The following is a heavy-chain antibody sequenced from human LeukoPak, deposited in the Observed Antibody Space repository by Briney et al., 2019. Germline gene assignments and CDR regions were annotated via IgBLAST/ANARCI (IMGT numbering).Heavy chain of an antibody. CDR2: IYHSGST. CDR3: ARGLGRWLQLRWFDP. V-gene: IGHV4-30-2*01. J-gene: IGHJ5*02. Sequence: PSQTPSLTCAVSGGSISSGGYSWSWIRQPPGKGLEWIGYIYHSGSTYYNPSLKSRVTISVDRSKNQFSLKLSSVTAAGTAVYYCARGLGRWLQLRWFDPWGQGTLVTVSS. D-gene: IGHD5-24*01. CDR1: GGSISSGGYS.